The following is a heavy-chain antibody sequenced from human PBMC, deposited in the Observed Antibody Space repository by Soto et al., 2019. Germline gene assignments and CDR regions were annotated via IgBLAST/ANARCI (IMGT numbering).Heavy chain of an antibody. CDR2: IIPIFGTA. Sequence: GASVKVSCKASGGTFSSYAISWVRQAPGQGLEWMGGIIPIFGTANYAQKFQGRVTITADESTSTAYMELSSLRSEDTAVYYCARDRFLEWSPDAFDIWGQGTMVTVSS. CDR1: GGTFSSYA. V-gene: IGHV1-69*13. D-gene: IGHD3-3*01. CDR3: ARDRFLEWSPDAFDI. J-gene: IGHJ3*02.